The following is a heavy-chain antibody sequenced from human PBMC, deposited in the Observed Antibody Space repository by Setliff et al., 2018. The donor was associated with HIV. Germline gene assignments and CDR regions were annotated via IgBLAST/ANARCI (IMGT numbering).Heavy chain of an antibody. CDR1: GFTFRNYG. D-gene: IGHD5-12*01. CDR2: IWYDGSNK. CDR3: ATLPAAIVATTYYFDY. V-gene: IGHV3-33*03. J-gene: IGHJ4*02. Sequence: PGGSLRLSCAASGFTFRNYGMHWVRQAPGKGLEWVAFIWYDGSNKEYADSVKGRFTISRDNAKNSLYLQMNSLRAEDTAVYFCATLPAAIVATTYYFDYWGQGTLVTVSS.